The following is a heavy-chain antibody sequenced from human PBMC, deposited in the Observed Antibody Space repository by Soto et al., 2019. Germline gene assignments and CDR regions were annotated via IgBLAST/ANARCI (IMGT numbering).Heavy chain of an antibody. CDR2: ISAHNGNT. V-gene: IGHV1-18*01. J-gene: IGHJ4*02. CDR3: ARGREGDY. CDR1: GYAFTTYG. Sequence: QVHLVQSGAEVKKPGASVKVSCKGSGYAFTTYGITWVRQAPGQGLEWMGWISAHNGNTNYAQKLQGRVTVTRDTSTSTDYMELRSLRSDDTAVYYCARGREGDYWGQGALVTVSS.